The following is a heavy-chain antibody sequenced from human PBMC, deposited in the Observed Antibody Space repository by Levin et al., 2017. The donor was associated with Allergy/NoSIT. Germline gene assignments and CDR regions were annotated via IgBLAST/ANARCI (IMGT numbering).Heavy chain of an antibody. CDR3: ARPSSGHYDSSGYYEAGDAFDI. CDR2: IYPGDSDT. J-gene: IGHJ3*02. Sequence: GGSLRLSCKGSGYSFTSYWIGWVRQMPGKGLEWMGIIYPGDSDTRYSPSFQGQVTISADKSISTAYLQWSSLKASDTAMYYCARPSSGHYDSSGYYEAGDAFDIWGQGTMVTVSS. V-gene: IGHV5-51*01. CDR1: GYSFTSYW. D-gene: IGHD3-22*01.